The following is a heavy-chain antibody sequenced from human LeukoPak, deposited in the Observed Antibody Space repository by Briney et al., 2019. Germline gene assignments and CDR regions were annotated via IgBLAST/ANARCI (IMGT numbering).Heavy chain of an antibody. V-gene: IGHV1-18*01. CDR2: ISAYNGNT. Sequence: ASVKVSCKASGYTFTSYGVSWVRQAPGQGLEWMGWISAYNGNTNYAQKLQDRVTMTTDTSTSTAYMELRSLRSDDTAAYYCARGAATVASTLFLRHWGQGTMVTVSS. CDR1: GYTFTSYG. CDR3: ARGAATVASTLFLRH. J-gene: IGHJ1*01. D-gene: IGHD6-19*01.